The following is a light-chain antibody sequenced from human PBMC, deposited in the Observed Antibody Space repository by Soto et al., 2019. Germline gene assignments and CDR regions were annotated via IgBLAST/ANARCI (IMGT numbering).Light chain of an antibody. CDR1: QDISSS. CDR3: QQSYVTPWT. J-gene: IGKJ1*01. Sequence: DLQMTQSPSSLSASIGDSVTISCRASQDISSSLNWYQHKSGKAPKLLIYAESGLHSGVPSRLSGSGSGTDLTLTISSLQPEDFATYYCQQSYVTPWTCGQGTKVDIK. CDR2: AES. V-gene: IGKV1-39*01.